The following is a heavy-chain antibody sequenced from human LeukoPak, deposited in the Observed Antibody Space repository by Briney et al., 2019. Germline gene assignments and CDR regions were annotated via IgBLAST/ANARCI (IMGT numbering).Heavy chain of an antibody. D-gene: IGHD4-17*01. J-gene: IGHJ4*02. CDR3: ARVGHGDYPPYFDY. V-gene: IGHV1-2*02. CDR1: GYTFTDYF. CDR2: LNPNSGAT. Sequence: ASVKVSCKASGYTFTDYFLHWVRQAPGQGLEWMGWLNPNSGATNYAQSFRGRATLTRDTSISTAYMDLRSLRSDDTALYYCARVGHGDYPPYFDYWGQGTLVTGSS.